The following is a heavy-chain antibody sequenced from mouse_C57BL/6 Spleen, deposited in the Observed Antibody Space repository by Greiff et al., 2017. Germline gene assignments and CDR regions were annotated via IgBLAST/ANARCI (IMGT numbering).Heavy chain of an antibody. Sequence: QVQLQQSGAELVKPGASVKISCKASGYAFSSYWMNWVKQRPGKGLEWIGQIYPGDGDTNYNGKFKGKATLTAAKSSSTAYMQLSSLTSEDSAVYFCARRPFYGSSSAWFAYWGQGTLVTVSA. CDR1: GYAFSSYW. D-gene: IGHD1-1*01. V-gene: IGHV1-80*01. J-gene: IGHJ3*01. CDR2: IYPGDGDT. CDR3: ARRPFYGSSSAWFAY.